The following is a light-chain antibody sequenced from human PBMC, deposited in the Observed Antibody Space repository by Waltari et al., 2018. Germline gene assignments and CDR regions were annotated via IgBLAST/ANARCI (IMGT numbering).Light chain of an antibody. CDR3: LQYHNYPRM. Sequence: AIQMTQSPSSLSASVGDSVTITCRASQDIRNELGWYQQKPGKVPKLLIYCASNLQSGVPSRFSGRGSGTDFTLTISSLQPEDFATYFCLQYHNYPRMFGQGTNVESK. V-gene: IGKV1-6*01. CDR1: QDIRNE. J-gene: IGKJ1*01. CDR2: CAS.